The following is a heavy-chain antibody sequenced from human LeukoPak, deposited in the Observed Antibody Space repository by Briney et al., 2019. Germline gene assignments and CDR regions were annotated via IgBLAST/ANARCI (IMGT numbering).Heavy chain of an antibody. CDR2: INHSGST. CDR3: ASPSDEYSSGWYGSALNY. CDR1: GGSFSGYY. Sequence: SETLSLACAVYGGSFSGYYWSWIRQPPGKGLEWIGEINHSGSTNYNPSLKSRVTISVDTSKNQFSLKLSSVTAADTAVYYCASPSDEYSSGWYGSALNYWGQGTLVIVSS. D-gene: IGHD6-19*01. V-gene: IGHV4-34*01. J-gene: IGHJ4*02.